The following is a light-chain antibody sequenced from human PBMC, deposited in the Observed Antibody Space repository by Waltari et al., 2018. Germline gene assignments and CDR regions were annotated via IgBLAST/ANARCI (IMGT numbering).Light chain of an antibody. CDR1: QSVSRA. V-gene: IGKV3-20*01. CDR3: QHYLRLPVT. J-gene: IGKJ1*01. Sequence: EIVLTQSPGTLSLSLGESATPSCRASQSVSRALAWYQQKPGQAPRLLIYGASTRATGIPDRFSGSGSGTDFSLTISRLEPDDFAVYYCQHYLRLPVTFGQGTTVEI. CDR2: GAS.